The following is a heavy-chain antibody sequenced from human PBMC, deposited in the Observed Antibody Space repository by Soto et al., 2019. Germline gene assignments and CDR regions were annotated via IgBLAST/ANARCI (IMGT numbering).Heavy chain of an antibody. CDR3: GKNTGWPGFDF. CDR2: IYGGGTT. V-gene: IGHV3-53*01. J-gene: IGHJ4*02. Sequence: EVQLVESGGGLIQPGGSLRLSCAASGFTVSSKYMPWVRQAPGKGLEWVSVIYGGGTTYYADSVKGRFTISRDNSKTTLYRQMNSLRAADTDVYYCGKNTGWPGFDFWGQGTLVTVSS. CDR1: GFTVSSKY. D-gene: IGHD6-19*01.